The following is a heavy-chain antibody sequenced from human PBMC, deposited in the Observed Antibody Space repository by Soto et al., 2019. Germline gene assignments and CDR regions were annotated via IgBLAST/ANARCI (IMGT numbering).Heavy chain of an antibody. CDR3: ARDEHDAFDI. CDR1: GFTFSNHG. Sequence: QVQLVESGGGVVQPGRSLRLSCAASGFTFSNHGMHWVRQAPGKGLEWVAVIWYDGSNKYYADSVKGRFTISRDNSKNTLCLQMNSLRVEDTAVYYCARDEHDAFDIWGQGTMVAVSS. J-gene: IGHJ3*02. CDR2: IWYDGSNK. V-gene: IGHV3-33*01.